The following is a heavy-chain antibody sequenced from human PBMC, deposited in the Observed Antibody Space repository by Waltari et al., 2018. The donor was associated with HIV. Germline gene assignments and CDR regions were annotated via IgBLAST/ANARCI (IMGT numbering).Heavy chain of an antibody. CDR1: GFTLSSYG. CDR3: ARKYSSSWGAPFDY. J-gene: IGHJ4*02. V-gene: IGHV3-33*01. Sequence: QVQLVESGGGVVQPGRSLRLSCATSGFTLSSYGMHWVRQATGKGEEWVTVIWDDGSKKYDADSVKGRFTISRDNSKNTLYLQMNSLRIEDTAVYYCARKYSSSWGAPFDYWGQGTLVTVSS. CDR2: IWDDGSKK. D-gene: IGHD6-13*01.